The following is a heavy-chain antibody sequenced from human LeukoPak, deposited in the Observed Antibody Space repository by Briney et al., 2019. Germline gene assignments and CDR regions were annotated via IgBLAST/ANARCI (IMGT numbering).Heavy chain of an antibody. CDR3: ARDRGRDGYNRAFDY. Sequence: PGGSLRLSCAASGFTFSSYSMNWVRQAPGKGLEWVSSISSSSSYIYYADSVKGRSTISRDNAKNSLYLQMNSLRAEDTAVYYCARDRGRDGYNRAFDYWGQGTLVTVSS. CDR2: ISSSSSYI. J-gene: IGHJ4*02. V-gene: IGHV3-21*01. D-gene: IGHD5-24*01. CDR1: GFTFSSYS.